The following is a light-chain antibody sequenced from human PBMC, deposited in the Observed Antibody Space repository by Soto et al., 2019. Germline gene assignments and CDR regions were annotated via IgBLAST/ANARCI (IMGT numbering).Light chain of an antibody. CDR2: GAS. CDR1: QSVSSY. J-gene: IGKJ1*01. CDR3: QQYNTWPRT. Sequence: EIVLTQSPATLSLSPGERATLSCRASQSVSSYLAWYQQKPGRAPRLLIYGASTRATGIPARFSGSGPGTEFTLTINSLQSEDFAVYYCQQYNTWPRTFGQGTKVDIK. V-gene: IGKV3-15*01.